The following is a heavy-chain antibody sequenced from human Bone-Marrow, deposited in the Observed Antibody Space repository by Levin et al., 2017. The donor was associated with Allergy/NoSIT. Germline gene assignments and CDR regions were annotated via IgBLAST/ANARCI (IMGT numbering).Heavy chain of an antibody. CDR1: GYTFTSYY. V-gene: IGHV1-46*01. D-gene: IGHD2/OR15-2a*01. Sequence: GESLKISCKASGYTFTSYYMHWVRQAPGQGLEWMGIINPSGGSTSYAQKFQGRVTMTRDTSTSTVYMELSSLRSEDTAVYYCARERLSQGDAFDIWGQGTMVTVSS. CDR2: INPSGGST. CDR3: ARERLSQGDAFDI. J-gene: IGHJ3*02.